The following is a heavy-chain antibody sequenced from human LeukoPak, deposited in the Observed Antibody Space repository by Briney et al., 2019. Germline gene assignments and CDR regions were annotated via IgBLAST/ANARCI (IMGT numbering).Heavy chain of an antibody. CDR3: ASWFSSGSEDAFDI. CDR2: IYYSGST. J-gene: IGHJ3*02. D-gene: IGHD1-26*01. V-gene: IGHV4-30-4*01. CDR1: GGSISSGDYY. Sequence: PSQTLSLTCTVSGGSISSGDYYWSWIRQPPGKGLEWIGYIYYSGSTYYNPSLKSRVTISVDTSKNQFSLKLSSVTATDTAVYYCASWFSSGSEDAFDIWGQGTMVTVSS.